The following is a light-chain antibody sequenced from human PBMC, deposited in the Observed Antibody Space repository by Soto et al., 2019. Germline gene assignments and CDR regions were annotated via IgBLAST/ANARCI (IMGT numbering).Light chain of an antibody. CDR2: GVY. J-gene: IGKJ1*01. V-gene: IGKV3-20*01. CDR3: QQYGRSGT. Sequence: IVLTQSPGTLSFSPWERATLSCRASQTGSNSYLAWYQHKSGQAPRLLIYGVYTRASGIPDRFSGSGSGTEFTLTISRLEPEDFAVYYCQQYGRSGTFGQGTKVDI. CDR1: QTGSNSY.